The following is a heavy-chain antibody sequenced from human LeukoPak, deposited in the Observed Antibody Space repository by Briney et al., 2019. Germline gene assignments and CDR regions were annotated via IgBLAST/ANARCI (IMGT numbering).Heavy chain of an antibody. CDR2: IFYSGST. CDR1: GGSISSYY. Sequence: PSETLSLTCTVSGGSISSYYWGWIRQPPGKGLEWIGSIFYSGSTNFNPSLKSRVSISVDKSKNHFSLRLSSVTAADTAVFYCARHAPHGDWFDLWGQGTLVTVSS. CDR3: ARHAPHGDWFDL. V-gene: IGHV4-39*01. J-gene: IGHJ5*02. D-gene: IGHD3-3*01.